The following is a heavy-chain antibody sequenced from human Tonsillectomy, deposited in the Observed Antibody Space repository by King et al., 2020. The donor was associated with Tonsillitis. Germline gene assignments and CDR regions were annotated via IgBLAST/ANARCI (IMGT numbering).Heavy chain of an antibody. Sequence: QLQESGPGLVKPSQTLSLTCTVSGGSISSGSYCWSWIRQPAGKGLEWIGRIYTSGSTKYNPSLNSRVIISVDTSKNQFSLKLSSVTAADTAVYYCARTGYSSGWPMDYWGQGTLVTVSS. D-gene: IGHD6-19*01. J-gene: IGHJ4*02. CDR2: IYTSGST. CDR1: GGSISSGSYC. CDR3: ARTGYSSGWPMDY. V-gene: IGHV4-61*02.